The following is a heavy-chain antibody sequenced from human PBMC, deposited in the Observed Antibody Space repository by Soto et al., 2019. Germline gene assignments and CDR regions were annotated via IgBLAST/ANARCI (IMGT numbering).Heavy chain of an antibody. J-gene: IGHJ5*02. Sequence: QLQLQESGPGLVKPSETLSLTCTVSGGSISSSSYYWGWIRQPPGKGLEWIGSIYYTGSTYYKPSLKSRVTISVDTSKNQFSLKMSSVTAADTAVYYCARHGGITICGVADNWFDPWGQGTLVTVSS. V-gene: IGHV4-39*01. CDR1: GGSISSSSYY. CDR3: ARHGGITICGVADNWFDP. CDR2: IYYTGST. D-gene: IGHD3-3*01.